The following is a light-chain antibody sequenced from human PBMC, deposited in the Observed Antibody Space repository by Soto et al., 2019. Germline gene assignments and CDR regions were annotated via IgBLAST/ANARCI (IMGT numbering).Light chain of an antibody. J-gene: IGLJ2*01. CDR2: EDD. Sequence: NFMLTQPHSVSESPGKTVTISCTRSSGNIGSNYVQWYQQRPGSAPTTLIYEDDQRPSWVPDRFSGSIDRSSNSASLTISGLKTEDEADYYCQSYDSSTPVVFGGGTKVTVL. V-gene: IGLV6-57*04. CDR3: QSYDSSTPVV. CDR1: SGNIGSNY.